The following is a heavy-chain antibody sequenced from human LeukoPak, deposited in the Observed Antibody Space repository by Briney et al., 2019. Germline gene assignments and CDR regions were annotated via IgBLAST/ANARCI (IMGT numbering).Heavy chain of an antibody. CDR3: ATLAATGIGVLW. D-gene: IGHD6-13*01. V-gene: IGHV1-24*01. J-gene: IGHJ4*02. CDR1: GYTLTDLS. CDR2: FDPEDGET. Sequence: GASVKVSCKVSGYTLTDLSMHWVRQAPGTGLEWMGRFDPEDGETIFAQKFQGRVTMTEDTSTDTPYMELRSLRSEDTAVYYCATLAATGIGVLWWGPGTLVTVSS.